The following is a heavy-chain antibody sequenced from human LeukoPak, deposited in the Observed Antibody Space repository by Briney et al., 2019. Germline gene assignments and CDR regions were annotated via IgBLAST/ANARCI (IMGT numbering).Heavy chain of an antibody. CDR3: ARVLRYFDWLFSL. Sequence: GESLKISCKGSGYSFTSYWIGWVRQIPGKGLEWMGIIYPGDSDTRYSPSFQGQVTISADKSISTAYLQWSSLKASDTAMYYCARVLRYFDWLFSLWGQGTLVTVSS. CDR1: GYSFTSYW. V-gene: IGHV5-51*01. CDR2: IYPGDSDT. J-gene: IGHJ4*02. D-gene: IGHD3-9*01.